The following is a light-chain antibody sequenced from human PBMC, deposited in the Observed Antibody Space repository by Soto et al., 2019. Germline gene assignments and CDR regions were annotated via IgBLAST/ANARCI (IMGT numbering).Light chain of an antibody. J-gene: IGKJ4*01. CDR2: DES. CDR1: RSVSSY. Sequence: EIVLTQSPATLSLSPGERATLSCGASRSVSSYLAWYQQKPGQAPRLLIYDESYRATGIPARFSGSGSGTDFTLTISSLEPEDFAVYYCHHRSDWPPRLTFGGGTKVEIK. V-gene: IGKV3-11*01. CDR3: HHRSDWPPRLT.